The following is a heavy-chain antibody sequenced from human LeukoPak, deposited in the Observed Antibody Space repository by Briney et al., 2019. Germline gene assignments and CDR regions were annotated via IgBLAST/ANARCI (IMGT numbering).Heavy chain of an antibody. CDR3: LRSERNYAFDI. J-gene: IGHJ3*02. CDR2: INRDGSST. CDR1: GFTFSTYW. Sequence: PGGSLRLSCAASGFTFSTYWMHWVRQAPGKGLVWVSRINRDGSSTSYADSVKGRFTISRDKAKNTLYLQMNSLSAEDTAIYYCLRSERNYAFDIWGQGTVVTVSS. D-gene: IGHD1-1*01. V-gene: IGHV3-74*01.